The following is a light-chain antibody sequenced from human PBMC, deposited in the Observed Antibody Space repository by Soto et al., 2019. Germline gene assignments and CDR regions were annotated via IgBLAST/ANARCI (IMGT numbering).Light chain of an antibody. V-gene: IGKV3-15*01. CDR2: GAS. CDR3: QQYNNWPPIT. Sequence: EIVLTQSPGTASLSPGERATLSCRASQSVSSNLAWYQQKPGQAPRLLIYGASTRATGIPARFSGSGSGTEFTLTISSLQSEDFAVYYCQQYNNWPPITFGQGTRLEIK. J-gene: IGKJ5*01. CDR1: QSVSSN.